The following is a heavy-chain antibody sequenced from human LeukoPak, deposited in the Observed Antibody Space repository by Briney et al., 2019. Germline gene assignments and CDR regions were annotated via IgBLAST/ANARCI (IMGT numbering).Heavy chain of an antibody. CDR3: ARVSGSPYYYYYYGMDV. Sequence: ASVKVSCKASGYTFTGYYMHWVRQAPGQGLEWMGRTNPNSGGTNYAQKFQGRVTMTRDTSISTAYMELSRLRSDDTAVYYCARVSGSPYYYYYYGMDVWGQGTTVTVSS. J-gene: IGHJ6*02. D-gene: IGHD1-26*01. CDR2: TNPNSGGT. V-gene: IGHV1-2*06. CDR1: GYTFTGYY.